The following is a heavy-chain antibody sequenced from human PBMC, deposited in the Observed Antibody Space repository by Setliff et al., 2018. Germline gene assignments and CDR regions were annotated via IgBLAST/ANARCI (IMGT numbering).Heavy chain of an antibody. D-gene: IGHD2-15*01. CDR3: ARDYGGNPPSYYYYYMDV. J-gene: IGHJ6*03. CDR2: ISSYNDVT. V-gene: IGHV1-18*04. CDR1: GYTFTDFY. Sequence: ASVKVSCKTSGYTFTDFYIQWVRQAPGQGLEWVGWISSYNDVTSYAQRFQGRVTLTTDTSTTTAYMELRSLRADDTAVYYCARDYGGNPPSYYYYYMDVWGKGTTVTVSS.